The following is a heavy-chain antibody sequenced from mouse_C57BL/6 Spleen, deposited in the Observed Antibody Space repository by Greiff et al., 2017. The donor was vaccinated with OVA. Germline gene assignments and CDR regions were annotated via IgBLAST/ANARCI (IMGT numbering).Heavy chain of an antibody. CDR2: ISSGSSTI. J-gene: IGHJ4*01. V-gene: IGHV5-17*01. CDR3: ARGGGYGSSYGAMDD. Sequence: EVKLQESGGGLVKPGGSLKLSCAASGFTFSDYGMHWVRQAPEKGLEWVAYISSGSSTIYYADTVNGRFTISRENAKHTLFLQMTSLRSEDTAMYYCARGGGYGSSYGAMDDWGQGTSVTVSS. D-gene: IGHD1-1*01. CDR1: GFTFSDYG.